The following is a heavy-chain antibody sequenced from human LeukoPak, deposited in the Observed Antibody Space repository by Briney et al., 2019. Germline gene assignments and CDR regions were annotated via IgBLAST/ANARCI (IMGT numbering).Heavy chain of an antibody. D-gene: IGHD1-26*01. CDR2: IRSKGYGGTT. J-gene: IGHJ6*02. V-gene: IGHV3-49*03. CDR1: GFTFGDYA. Sequence: PGGSLRLSCTTSGFTFGDYALSWFRQAPGKGLEWVGYIRSKGYGGTTEYAASVKGRFTISRDDSKSIAYLQMNSLKTEDTAVYYCTRDSQSGVDYYYGKDVWGQGTTVTVSS. CDR3: TRDSQSGVDYYYGKDV.